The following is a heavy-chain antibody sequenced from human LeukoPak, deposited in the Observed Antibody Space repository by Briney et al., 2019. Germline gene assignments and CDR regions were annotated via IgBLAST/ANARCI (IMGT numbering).Heavy chain of an antibody. Sequence: ASVKVSCKASGYTFTGYYMHWVRQAPGQGLEWMGWINPNSGGTNYAQKFQGRVTMTRDTSISTAYMELSRLRSDDTAVYYCASAPEGWQEMEDYWGQGTLVTVSS. CDR2: INPNSGGT. D-gene: IGHD2-15*01. J-gene: IGHJ4*02. CDR1: GYTFTGYY. CDR3: ASAPEGWQEMEDY. V-gene: IGHV1-2*02.